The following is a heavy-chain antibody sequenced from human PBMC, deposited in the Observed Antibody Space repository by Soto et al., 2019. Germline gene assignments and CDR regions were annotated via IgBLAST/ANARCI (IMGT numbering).Heavy chain of an antibody. Sequence: GGSLRLSCAASGFTFSSYAMSWVRQAPGKGLEWVSAISGSGGSTYYADSVKGRFTISRDNSKNTLYLQMNSLRAEDTAVYYCASYEWAEIQLWFTVPFDYWGQGTLVTVSS. J-gene: IGHJ4*02. V-gene: IGHV3-23*01. CDR2: ISGSGGST. CDR1: GFTFSSYA. D-gene: IGHD5-18*01. CDR3: ASYEWAEIQLWFTVPFDY.